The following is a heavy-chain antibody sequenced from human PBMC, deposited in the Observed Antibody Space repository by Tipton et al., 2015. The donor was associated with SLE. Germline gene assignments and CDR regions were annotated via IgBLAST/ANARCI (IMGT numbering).Heavy chain of an antibody. J-gene: IGHJ2*01. CDR3: ARAEQLADYWYFDL. Sequence: TLSLTCTVSGGSISSGGYYWSWIRQHPGKGLEWIGYIYYSGSTYYNPSLKSRVTISVDTSKNQFSLKLSSVTAADTAVYYCARAEQLADYWYFDLWGRGTLVTVSS. CDR1: GGSISSGGYY. D-gene: IGHD6-6*01. V-gene: IGHV4-31*03. CDR2: IYYSGST.